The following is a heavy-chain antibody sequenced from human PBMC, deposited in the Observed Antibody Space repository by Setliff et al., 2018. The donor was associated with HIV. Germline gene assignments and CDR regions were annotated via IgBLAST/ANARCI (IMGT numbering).Heavy chain of an antibody. J-gene: IGHJ3*02. Sequence: SETLSLTCSVSGASIRGHYWSWIRQSPGKGLEWIGNIYYSGATNYNPSLKSRVTISLDTSRTQFSLRLSSVTAADTAVYYCARHSPNVGVRGDAFDIWGQGTVVTGSS. V-gene: IGHV4-59*08. D-gene: IGHD2-8*01. CDR3: ARHSPNVGVRGDAFDI. CDR2: IYYSGAT. CDR1: GASIRGHY.